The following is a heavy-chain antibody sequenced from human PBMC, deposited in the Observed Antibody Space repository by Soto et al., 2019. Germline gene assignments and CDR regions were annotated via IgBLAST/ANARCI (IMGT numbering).Heavy chain of an antibody. J-gene: IGHJ4*02. CDR2: IFSNDEK. D-gene: IGHD6-6*01. CDR3: ALLSSSSDSLDY. V-gene: IGHV2-26*01. CDR1: GFSLSNASMG. Sequence: SGPTLVNPTETLTLTCTVSGFSLSNASMGVSWIRQPPGKALEWLAHIFSNDEKSYSTSLKSRLTISKDTSKSRVVLTMTNMDPVDTATYYCALLSSSSDSLDYWGQGTLVTVSS.